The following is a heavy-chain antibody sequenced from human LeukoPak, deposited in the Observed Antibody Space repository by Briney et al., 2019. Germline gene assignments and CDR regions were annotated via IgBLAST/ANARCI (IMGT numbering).Heavy chain of an antibody. D-gene: IGHD2-21*01. CDR2: IWYDGSNK. CDR1: GFAFSSYG. J-gene: IGHJ4*02. CDR3: AKDLAIGDPPAWGFDY. V-gene: IGHV3-33*06. Sequence: GGSLRLSCAASGFAFSSYGMHWVRQAPGKGLEWVAVIWYDGSNKYYADSVKGRFTISRDNSKNTQYLQMNSLRAEDTAVYYCAKDLAIGDPPAWGFDYWGQGTLVTVSS.